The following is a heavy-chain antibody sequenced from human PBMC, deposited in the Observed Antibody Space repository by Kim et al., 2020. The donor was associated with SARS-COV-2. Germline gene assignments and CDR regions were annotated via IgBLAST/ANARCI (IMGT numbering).Heavy chain of an antibody. CDR2: IKQDGSDK. J-gene: IGHJ4*02. CDR3: ARDKDPKNFDY. CDR1: GFDFRSYW. V-gene: IGHV3-7*01. Sequence: GGSLRLSCAASGFDFRSYWISWVRQAPGKGLEWVANIKQDGSDKYYVDSVKGRFTISRDNTKNSLYLQMNNLRAEDTAVYYCARDKDPKNFDYWGQGTLVTVSS.